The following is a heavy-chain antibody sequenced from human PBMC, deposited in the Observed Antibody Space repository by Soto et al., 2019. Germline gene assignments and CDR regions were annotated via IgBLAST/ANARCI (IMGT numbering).Heavy chain of an antibody. CDR3: AREKKCTNGVCYYYYGMDV. Sequence: GASVKVSCKASGYTFTSYAMHWVRQAPGQRLEWMGWINAGNGNTKYSQKFQGRVTITRDTSASTAYMELSSLRSEDTAVYYCAREKKCTNGVCYYYYGMDVWGQRTTVTVSS. D-gene: IGHD2-8*01. CDR1: GYTFTSYA. J-gene: IGHJ6*02. V-gene: IGHV1-3*01. CDR2: INAGNGNT.